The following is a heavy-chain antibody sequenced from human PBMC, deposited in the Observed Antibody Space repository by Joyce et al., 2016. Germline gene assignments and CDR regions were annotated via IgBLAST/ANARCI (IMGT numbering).Heavy chain of an antibody. Sequence: QVTLRESGPALVKPSQTLTLTGTFSGFSLTTDGMCVSWIRKPPGKALEWLALIDCEGDEYYSTSLKTRLKFSKDTSKNQVVLTMTNVDPVDTATYYCTRLGVPHGDYWYFDLWGRGTLVTVSS. D-gene: IGHD4-17*01. CDR2: IDCEGDE. CDR3: TRLGVPHGDYWYFDL. CDR1: GFSLTTDGMC. V-gene: IGHV2-70*13. J-gene: IGHJ2*01.